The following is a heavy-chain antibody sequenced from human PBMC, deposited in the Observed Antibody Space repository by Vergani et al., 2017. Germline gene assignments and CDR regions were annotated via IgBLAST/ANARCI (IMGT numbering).Heavy chain of an antibody. Sequence: EVQLVESGGGLVQPGGSLRLSCSASGFTFSSYAMHWVRQAPGKGLEYVSAISSNGGSTYDDDSVKGRFTISRDNSKNTLYLQMSSLRAEDTAVYYCVNGRGYSGYLYYYYGMDVWGQGTTVTVSS. CDR1: GFTFSSYA. D-gene: IGHD5-12*01. V-gene: IGHV3-64D*06. J-gene: IGHJ6*02. CDR3: VNGRGYSGYLYYYYGMDV. CDR2: ISSNGGST.